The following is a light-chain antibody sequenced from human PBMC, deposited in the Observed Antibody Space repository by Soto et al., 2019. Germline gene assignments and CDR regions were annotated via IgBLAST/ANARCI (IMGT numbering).Light chain of an antibody. CDR1: SSDVGSYNL. J-gene: IGLJ1*01. CDR2: EGS. Sequence: QSVLNQPASVSGSPGQSITISCTGTSSDVGSYNLVSWYQQPPGKAPKPMICEGSKRPPGVSNRFSGSKSGNTASLTISWLQAEDEADYYCCSYAGSSTYVFGTGTKVTV. V-gene: IGLV2-23*01. CDR3: CSYAGSSTYV.